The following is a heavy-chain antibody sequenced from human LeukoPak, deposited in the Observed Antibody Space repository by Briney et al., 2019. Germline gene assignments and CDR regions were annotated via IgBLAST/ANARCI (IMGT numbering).Heavy chain of an antibody. Sequence: ASVKVSCKASGYTLINYYMQWVRQAPGQGLEWMEIINPSAGSTSYAQKFQGRVSMTRDTSTSTVYMQLSSLRSEDTAIYYCARTHSWGDKGYFDFWGQGTLSPSPQ. D-gene: IGHD7-27*01. J-gene: IGHJ4*02. CDR2: INPSAGST. CDR1: GYTLINYY. V-gene: IGHV1-46*03. CDR3: ARTHSWGDKGYFDF.